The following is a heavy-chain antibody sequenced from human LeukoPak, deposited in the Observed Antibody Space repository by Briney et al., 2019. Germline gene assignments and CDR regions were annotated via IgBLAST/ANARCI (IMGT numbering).Heavy chain of an antibody. CDR2: IYHSGST. D-gene: IGHD6-19*01. Sequence: SETLSLTCAVSGGSISSGGYSWSWIRQPPGKGLEWIGYIYHSGSTYYNPSLKSRVTISVDRSKNQFSLKLSSVTAADTAVYYCAQTEAGTFDYWGQGTLVTVSS. CDR3: AQTEAGTFDY. J-gene: IGHJ4*02. V-gene: IGHV4-30-2*01. CDR1: GGSISSGGYS.